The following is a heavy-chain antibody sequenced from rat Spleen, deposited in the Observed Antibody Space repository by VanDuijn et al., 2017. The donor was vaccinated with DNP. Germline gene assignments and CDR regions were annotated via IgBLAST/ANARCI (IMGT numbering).Heavy chain of an antibody. CDR1: GFTFSDYY. CDR3: VRWNSGHFDY. J-gene: IGHJ2*01. V-gene: IGHV5-22*01. CDR2: IGSDGYAP. D-gene: IGHD4-3*01. Sequence: EVQLVESGGDLVQPGRSLKLSCAASGFTFSDYYMAWVRQAPTKGLEWVAYIGSDGYAPYYGDSVKGRFTISRDNAKSTLYLQMNSLRSGDMATYYCVRWNSGHFDYWGQGVMVTVSS.